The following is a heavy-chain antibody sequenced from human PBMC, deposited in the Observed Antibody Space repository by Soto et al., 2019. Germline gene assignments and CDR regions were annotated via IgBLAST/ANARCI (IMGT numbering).Heavy chain of an antibody. D-gene: IGHD6-19*01. CDR3: AAGAAVAGTADY. J-gene: IGHJ4*02. Sequence: QMQLVQSGPEVKKPGTSVKVSCKASGFTFTSSAVQWVRQARGQRLEWIGWIVVGSGNTNYAQKFQERVTITRDVSTSTAYMELSSMRSEDTAVYYCAAGAAVAGTADYWGQGTLVTVSS. CDR2: IVVGSGNT. CDR1: GFTFTSSA. V-gene: IGHV1-58*01.